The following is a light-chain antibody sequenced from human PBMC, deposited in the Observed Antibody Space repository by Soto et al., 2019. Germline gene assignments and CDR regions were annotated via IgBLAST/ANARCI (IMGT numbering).Light chain of an antibody. CDR2: WAS. CDR3: HQYHTPPWT. V-gene: IGKV4-1*01. J-gene: IGKJ1*01. CDR1: QSVLYSPNNKNY. Sequence: DIVMTQSPDSLAVSLGERATINCKSSQSVLYSPNNKNYLAWYQQKPGQPPKLLIYWASIRESGVPDRFSGSGSVTDFALSISSLQAEDVAVYYCHQYHTPPWTFGQGTKVEIK.